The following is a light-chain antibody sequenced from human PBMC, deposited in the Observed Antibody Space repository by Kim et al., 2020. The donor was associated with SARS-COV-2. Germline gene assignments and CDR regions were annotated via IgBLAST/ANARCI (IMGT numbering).Light chain of an antibody. CDR2: YDT. J-gene: IGLJ3*02. CDR3: QVWDSNSMHWV. V-gene: IGLV3-21*04. CDR1: NVKVQR. Sequence: QGQKARITCGGNNVKVQRVHWYRQKPDQAPLLVISYDTDRPSGIPARYAGSEFGNTATLTISRVEAGDKADYYCQVWDSNSMHWVFGGGTQLTVL.